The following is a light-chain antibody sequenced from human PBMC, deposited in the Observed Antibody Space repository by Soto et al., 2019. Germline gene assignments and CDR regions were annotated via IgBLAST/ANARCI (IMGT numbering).Light chain of an antibody. CDR3: CSYAGSYTLVV. V-gene: IGLV2-11*01. Sequence: QSALTQPRSVSGSPGQSVTISCTGTSSDVGDYNYVSWYQQHPGKAPKLMIYDVSKRPSGVPYRFSGSKSGNTASLTISGLQAEDEADYYCCSYAGSYTLVVFGGGTQLTVL. CDR1: SSDVGDYNY. CDR2: DVS. J-gene: IGLJ2*01.